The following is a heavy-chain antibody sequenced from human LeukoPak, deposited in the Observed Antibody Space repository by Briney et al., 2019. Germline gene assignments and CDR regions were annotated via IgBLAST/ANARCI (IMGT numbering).Heavy chain of an antibody. V-gene: IGHV3-48*01. D-gene: IGHD6-19*01. Sequence: GGSLRLSCAASGFTFSTYRMNWVRQDPGKGLESVSYISSSNTIYYADSVKGRFTISRDNAKNSLYLQMNSLRAEDTAVYYCAKAVAGTGDYWGQGTLVTVSS. CDR2: ISSSNTI. CDR1: GFTFSTYR. J-gene: IGHJ4*02. CDR3: AKAVAGTGDY.